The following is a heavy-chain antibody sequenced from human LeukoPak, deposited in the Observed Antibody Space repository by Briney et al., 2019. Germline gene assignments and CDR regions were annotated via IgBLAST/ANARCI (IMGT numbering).Heavy chain of an antibody. D-gene: IGHD2-15*01. J-gene: IGHJ6*02. Sequence: ASVKVSCKASGYTFTSYGISWVRQAPGQGLEWMGWINPNSGGTNYAQKFQGRVTMTRDTSISTAYMELSRLRPDDTAVYYCARGGDYCSGGSCQHYGMDVWGQGTTVTVSS. V-gene: IGHV1-2*02. CDR2: INPNSGGT. CDR1: GYTFTSYG. CDR3: ARGGDYCSGGSCQHYGMDV.